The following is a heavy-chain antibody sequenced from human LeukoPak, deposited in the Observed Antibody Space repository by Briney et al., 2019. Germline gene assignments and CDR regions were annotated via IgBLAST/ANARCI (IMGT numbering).Heavy chain of an antibody. V-gene: IGHV4-59*01. CDR2: IYYSGST. J-gene: IGHJ6*03. CDR1: GGSISSYY. Sequence: SETLSLTCTVSGGSISSYYWSWIRQPPGKGLEWMGYIYYSGSTNYNPSLKSRVTISVDTSKNQFSLKLSSVTAADTAVYYCARGLGYYYYMDVWGKGTTVTVSS. CDR3: ARGLGYYYYMDV.